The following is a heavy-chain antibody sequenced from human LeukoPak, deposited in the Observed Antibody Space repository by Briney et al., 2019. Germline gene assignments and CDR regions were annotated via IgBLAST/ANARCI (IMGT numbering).Heavy chain of an antibody. Sequence: QTGGSLRPSCAASGFTFSSYSMNWVRQAPGKGLEWISYITSRSTTIYYADSVKGRFTISRDNAKNSLYLQMNSLRAEDKAVYYCARDGVGRPFDHWGQGTLVTVSS. CDR3: ARDGVGRPFDH. CDR2: ITSRSTTI. CDR1: GFTFSSYS. D-gene: IGHD3-10*01. J-gene: IGHJ5*02. V-gene: IGHV3-48*01.